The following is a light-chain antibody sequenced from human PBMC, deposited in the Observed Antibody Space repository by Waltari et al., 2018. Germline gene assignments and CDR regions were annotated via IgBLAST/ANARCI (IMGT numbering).Light chain of an antibody. CDR1: QSIGNW. Sequence: DIQMTQSPSSLSASVGDTVTISCQASQSIGNWLAWYQQKPGKAPKPLIYKSSRLEIGVPLRFSGSGSGTDFNLTISSLQPEDFATYYCQQYDRAPFNFGQGTKVDI. CDR2: KSS. J-gene: IGKJ2*01. CDR3: QQYDRAPFN. V-gene: IGKV1-5*01.